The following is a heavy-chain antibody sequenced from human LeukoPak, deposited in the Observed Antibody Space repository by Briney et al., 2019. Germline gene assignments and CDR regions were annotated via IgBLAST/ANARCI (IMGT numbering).Heavy chain of an antibody. CDR2: INPNSGGT. V-gene: IGHV1-2*02. D-gene: IGHD3-22*01. CDR1: GYTFTGYY. Sequence: ASVKVSCKASGYTFTGYYMHWVRQAPGQGLEWMGWINPNSGGTNYAQKFQGRVTMTTDTSTSTAYMELRSLRSDDTAVYYCARGGWEYYYDSSGYSGHFSAFDIWGQGTMVTASS. CDR3: ARGGWEYYYDSSGYSGHFSAFDI. J-gene: IGHJ3*02.